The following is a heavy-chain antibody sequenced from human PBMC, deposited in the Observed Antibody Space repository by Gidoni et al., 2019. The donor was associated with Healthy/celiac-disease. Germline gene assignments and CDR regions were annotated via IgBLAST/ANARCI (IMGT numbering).Heavy chain of an antibody. CDR3: ARGEYSYWNWFDP. V-gene: IGHV6-1*01. J-gene: IGHJ5*02. D-gene: IGHD5-18*01. Sequence: QVQLQQSGPGLVKPSQTLSLTCAISGDSVSSNSAAWNWIRQSQSRGLEWLGRTYYRSKVYNDYAVSVKSRITNNPDKSKNQCSLQLNSVTPEDTAVYYCARGEYSYWNWFDPWGQGTLVTVSS. CDR2: TYYRSKVYN. CDR1: GDSVSSNSAA.